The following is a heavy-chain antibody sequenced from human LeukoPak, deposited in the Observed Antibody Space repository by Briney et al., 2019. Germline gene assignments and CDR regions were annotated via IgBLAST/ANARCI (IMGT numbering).Heavy chain of an antibody. V-gene: IGHV4-59*01. Sequence: TSETLSLTCTFSGGSISSYYWSWIRQSPGKGLQWMGHIYYSGSTTNYNPSLKSRVTISVDTSKNQFSLKLSSVTAADTAVYYCARDVGYSSSWYYFDYWGQGTLVTVSS. CDR3: ARDVGYSSSWYYFDY. D-gene: IGHD6-13*01. CDR1: GGSISSYY. J-gene: IGHJ4*02. CDR2: IYYSGST.